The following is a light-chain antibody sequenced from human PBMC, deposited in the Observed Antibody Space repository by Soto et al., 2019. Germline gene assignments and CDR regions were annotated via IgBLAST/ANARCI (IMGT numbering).Light chain of an antibody. V-gene: IGLV2-14*01. CDR2: DVS. J-gene: IGLJ1*01. CDR1: SSDVGGYNY. CDR3: SSYTSSSTLLYV. Sequence: QSALTQPASVSGSPGQSITISCTGTSSDVGGYNYVSWYQQHPGKAPTLMIYDVSNRPSGVSNRFSGSKSGNTASLTISGLQAEDEDDYYCSSYTSSSTLLYVFGTGTKLTVL.